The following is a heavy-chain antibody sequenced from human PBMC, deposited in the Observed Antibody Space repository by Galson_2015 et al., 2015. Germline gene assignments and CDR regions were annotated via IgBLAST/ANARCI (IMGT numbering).Heavy chain of an antibody. V-gene: IGHV3-48*03. D-gene: IGHD5-24*01. CDR1: GFTFSSYE. CDR3: ARVGEMATIPFDY. Sequence: SLRLSCAASGFTFSSYEMNWVRQAPGKGLEWVSYISSSGSTIYYADSVKGRFTISRDNSKNTLYLQMNSLRAEDTAVYYCARVGEMATIPFDYWGQGTMVTVSS. CDR2: ISSSGSTI. J-gene: IGHJ4*03.